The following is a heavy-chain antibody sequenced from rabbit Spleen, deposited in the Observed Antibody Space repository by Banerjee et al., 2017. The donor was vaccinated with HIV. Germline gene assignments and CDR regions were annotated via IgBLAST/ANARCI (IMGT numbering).Heavy chain of an antibody. J-gene: IGHJ4*01. D-gene: IGHD1-1*01. CDR3: AGDHAISGYRFNL. CDR1: GFSFSSGYD. CDR2: IYAGSSGST. V-gene: IGHV1S45*01. Sequence: QEHLKESGGGLVQPGGSLKLTCKASGFSFSSGYDMCWVRQAPGKGLEWIACIYAGSSGSTYYASWAKGRFTISRTWSTTVTLQMTSLTAADTATYFCAGDHAISGYRFNLWGQGTLVTVS.